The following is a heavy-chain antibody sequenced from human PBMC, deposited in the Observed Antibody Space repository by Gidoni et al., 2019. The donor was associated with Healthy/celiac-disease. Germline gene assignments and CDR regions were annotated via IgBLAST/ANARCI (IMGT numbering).Heavy chain of an antibody. J-gene: IGHJ3*02. CDR3: AKDKYSSRIMAFDI. CDR1: GFTFDDYA. Sequence: EVQLVESGGGLVQPGRSLRLSCAASGFTFDDYAMHWVRQAPGKGLEWVSGISWNSGSIGYADSVKGRFTISRDNAKNSLYLQMNSLRAEDTALYYCAKDKYSSRIMAFDIWGQGTMVTVSS. CDR2: ISWNSGSI. D-gene: IGHD6-13*01. V-gene: IGHV3-9*01.